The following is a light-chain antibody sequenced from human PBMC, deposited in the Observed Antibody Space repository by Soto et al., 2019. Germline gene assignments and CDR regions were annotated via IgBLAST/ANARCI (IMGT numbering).Light chain of an antibody. Sequence: EIVLTQSPATLSLSPGERATLSCRASQNISSNLAWHQQKRGQAPRLLIYDASNRATGIPARFSGSGSGTDFTLTISRLEPEDFAVYYCQQYGSSPPFTFGPGTKVDI. CDR1: QNISSN. V-gene: IGKV3-20*01. CDR2: DAS. CDR3: QQYGSSPPFT. J-gene: IGKJ3*01.